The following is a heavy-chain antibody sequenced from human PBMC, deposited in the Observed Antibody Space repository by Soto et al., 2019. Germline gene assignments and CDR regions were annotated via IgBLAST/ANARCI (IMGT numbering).Heavy chain of an antibody. CDR3: AKLGPGGLKNYFDY. CDR1: GFTFSNYG. CDR2: ISHDGSKK. D-gene: IGHD3-16*01. V-gene: IGHV3-30*18. Sequence: QVQLVESGGGVVQPGRSLRLSCAASGFTFSNYGMHWVRQAPGKGLEWVTVISHDGSKKYYTSSVKGRFTISRDNSKNTLYLQMNSLRADDTAVYYCAKLGPGGLKNYFDYWGQRILVTVSS. J-gene: IGHJ4*02.